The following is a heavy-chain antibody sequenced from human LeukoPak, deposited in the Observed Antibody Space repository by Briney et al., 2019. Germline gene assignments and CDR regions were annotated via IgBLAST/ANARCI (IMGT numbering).Heavy chain of an antibody. CDR2: INSDGSTT. D-gene: IGHD7-27*01. CDR3: ARGLGGVGAY. J-gene: IGHJ4*02. V-gene: IGHV3-74*01. Sequence: PGGSLRLSCAASGFTFSTYWMYWVRQAPGKGLVWVSQINSDGSTTNYADSVKGRFTISRDNARNTLYPQMNSLRDEDTAVYYCARGLGGVGAYWGQGTLVTVSS. CDR1: GFTFSTYW.